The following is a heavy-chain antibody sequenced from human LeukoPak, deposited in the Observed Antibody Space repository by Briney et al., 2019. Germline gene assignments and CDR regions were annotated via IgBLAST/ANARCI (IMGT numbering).Heavy chain of an antibody. CDR1: GFTFNDYA. CDR3: AKDRDSSGFAPYFDY. CDR2: IGWNSHII. Sequence: PGGSLRLSCAASGFTFNDYAMHWVRQAPGKGLEWVSGIGWNSHIIGYEDSVKGRFTISRDNARNSLSLQMNSLRAEDTAFYYRAKDRDSSGFAPYFDYWGQGILVTVSS. D-gene: IGHD3-22*01. V-gene: IGHV3-9*01. J-gene: IGHJ4*02.